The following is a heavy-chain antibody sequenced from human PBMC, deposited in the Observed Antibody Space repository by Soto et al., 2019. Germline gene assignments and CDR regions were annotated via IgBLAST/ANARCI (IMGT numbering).Heavy chain of an antibody. CDR3: AKDYYDILTGYGKCYYDY. Sequence: GGSLRLSCAASGFTFSSYAMSWVRQAPGKGLEWVSGISGSGGGTYYADSVKGRFTISRDNSKNTLYLQMNSLRAEDTAVYYCAKDYYDILTGYGKCYYDYWGQGTLVTVS. CDR1: GFTFSSYA. D-gene: IGHD3-9*01. CDR2: ISGSGGGT. J-gene: IGHJ4*02. V-gene: IGHV3-23*01.